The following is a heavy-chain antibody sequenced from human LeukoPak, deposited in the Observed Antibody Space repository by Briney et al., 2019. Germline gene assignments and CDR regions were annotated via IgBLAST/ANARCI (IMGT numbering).Heavy chain of an antibody. V-gene: IGHV4-59*08. CDR1: GGSISSYY. J-gene: IGHJ3*02. CDR3: ARVSARSDAFDI. CDR2: IYYSGST. Sequence: SETLSLTCTVSGGSISSYYWSWIRQPPGKGLEWIGYIYYSGSTNYNLSLKSRVTISVDTSKNQFSLKLSSVTAADTAVYYCARVSARSDAFDIWGQGTMVTVSS.